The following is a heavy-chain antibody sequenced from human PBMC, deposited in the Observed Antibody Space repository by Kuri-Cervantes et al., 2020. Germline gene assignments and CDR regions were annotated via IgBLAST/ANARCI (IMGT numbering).Heavy chain of an antibody. CDR1: GGSFSGYY. CDR3: ARGLIHAAGYGYFDY. J-gene: IGHJ4*02. Sequence: ESLKISCAVYGGSFSGYYWSWIRQSPGKGLEWIGEINHSGSTNYNPSLKSRVTISVDTSKNQFSLKLNSVTAADTAVYYCARGLIHAAGYGYFDYWGQGSLVTVSS. D-gene: IGHD3-9*01. V-gene: IGHV4-34*01. CDR2: INHSGST.